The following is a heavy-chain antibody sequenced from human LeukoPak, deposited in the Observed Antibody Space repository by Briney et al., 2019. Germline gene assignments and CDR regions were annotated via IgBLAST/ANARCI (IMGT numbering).Heavy chain of an antibody. J-gene: IGHJ4*02. Sequence: ASVKVSCKASGYTFTSYGISWVRQAPGQGLEWMGWMSAYNGNTNYAQKLQGRVTMTTDTSTSTAYMELRSLRSDDAAVYYCARVWTPSLAAALPDYWGQGTLVTVSS. CDR1: GYTFTSYG. V-gene: IGHV1-18*01. D-gene: IGHD6-13*01. CDR2: MSAYNGNT. CDR3: ARVWTPSLAAALPDY.